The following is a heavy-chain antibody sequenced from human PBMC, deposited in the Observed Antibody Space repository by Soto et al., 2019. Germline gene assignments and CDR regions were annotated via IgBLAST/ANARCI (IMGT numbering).Heavy chain of an antibody. J-gene: IGHJ4*02. CDR1: GDSVSGGDSY. Sequence: QVRLQESGPGLVKPSQTLSLTCTVSGDSVSGGDSYWSWIRQPPGKALEWIGYTSFSGYTSYTPSRKSRVTISVDMSKSQFSLRLTSVTAADTAIYYCVRGGNPYHYATSGPGTFDKWGQGTLVSVSS. V-gene: IGHV4-30-4*01. CDR2: TSFSGYT. D-gene: IGHD3-22*01. CDR3: VRGGNPYHYATSGPGTFDK.